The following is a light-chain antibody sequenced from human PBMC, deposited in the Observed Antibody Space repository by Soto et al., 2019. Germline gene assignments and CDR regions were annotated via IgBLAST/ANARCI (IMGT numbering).Light chain of an antibody. V-gene: IGKV1-39*01. J-gene: IGKJ1*01. CDR1: QSISSY. CDR2: AAS. Sequence: DIQMTQSPSSLSSSVGDIFTITCRASQSISSYLNWYQQKPGKAPKLLIYAASSLQSGVPSRFSGSGSGTDFTLTISSLQPEDFATYYCQQSYSTPRTFGQGTRWIS. CDR3: QQSYSTPRT.